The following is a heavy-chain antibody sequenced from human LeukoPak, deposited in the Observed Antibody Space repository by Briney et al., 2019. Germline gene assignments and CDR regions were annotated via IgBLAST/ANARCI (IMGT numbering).Heavy chain of an antibody. J-gene: IGHJ6*02. CDR1: GFTFSNYG. D-gene: IGHD3-22*01. CDR3: ARGREYTRAPRLFSYYYYYGMDV. Sequence: GGSLRLSCAASGLASGFTFSNYGMHWVRQAPGKGLERVAVISYDGSNKYYADSVKGRFTISRDNSKNTLYLQMNSLRAEDTAVYYCARGREYTRAPRLFSYYYYYGMDVWGQGTTVTVSS. CDR2: ISYDGSNK. V-gene: IGHV3-30*03.